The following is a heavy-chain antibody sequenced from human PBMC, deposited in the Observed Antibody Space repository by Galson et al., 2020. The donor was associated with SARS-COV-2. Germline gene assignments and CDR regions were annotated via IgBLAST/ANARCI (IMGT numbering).Heavy chain of an antibody. CDR1: GGSISSGGYS. CDR2: IYQSGAT. D-gene: IGHD5-18*01. Sequence: SETLSLTCAVPGGSISSGGYSWTWIRQPPGKGLEWIGYIYQSGATHYNPSLKSRLTISVDRSKNQLSLDLRSVNVADSAVYYCARRYTYGLSPYWYFDLWGRGTLVTVSS. V-gene: IGHV4-30-2*01. CDR3: ARRYTYGLSPYWYFDL. J-gene: IGHJ2*01.